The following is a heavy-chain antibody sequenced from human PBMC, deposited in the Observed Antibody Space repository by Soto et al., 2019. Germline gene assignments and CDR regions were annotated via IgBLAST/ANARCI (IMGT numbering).Heavy chain of an antibody. Sequence: GSLRLSCAASGFTFNIYWMSWVRQAPGKGLEWVANIKQDGSDKYYVDSVKGRFTISRDNTKNSLYLQMNSLRVDDTAVYYCARGGRPDIWGQGTMVTVSS. CDR1: GFTFNIYW. V-gene: IGHV3-7*01. D-gene: IGHD3-10*01. CDR2: IKQDGSDK. J-gene: IGHJ3*02. CDR3: ARGGRPDI.